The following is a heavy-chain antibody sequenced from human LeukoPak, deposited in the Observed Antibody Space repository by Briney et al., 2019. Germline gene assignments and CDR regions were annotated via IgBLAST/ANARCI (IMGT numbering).Heavy chain of an antibody. J-gene: IGHJ4*02. V-gene: IGHV4-59*01. D-gene: IGHD3-22*01. Sequence: PSETLSLTCTVSGGSISSYYWSWIRQPPGKGLEWIGYIYYSGSTNYNPSLKSRVTISVDTSKNQFSLKLTSVTAADTAVYYCARGPYYYDSSAYSFDYWGQGALVTVSS. CDR1: GGSISSYY. CDR2: IYYSGST. CDR3: ARGPYYYDSSAYSFDY.